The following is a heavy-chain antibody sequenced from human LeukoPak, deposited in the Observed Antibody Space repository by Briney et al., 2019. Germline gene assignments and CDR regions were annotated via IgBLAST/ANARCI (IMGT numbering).Heavy chain of an antibody. Sequence: PGGSLRLSCAASGFTFSSYGMHWVRQAPGKGLEWVAVIQFDENDKYYADSVKGRFAISRDNSRNTLYLQMNSLTPEDTAVYYCAKDRCSSTSCPNWFDPWGQGTLVTVSS. V-gene: IGHV3-30*02. CDR1: GFTFSSYG. J-gene: IGHJ5*02. D-gene: IGHD2-2*01. CDR3: AKDRCSSTSCPNWFDP. CDR2: IQFDENDK.